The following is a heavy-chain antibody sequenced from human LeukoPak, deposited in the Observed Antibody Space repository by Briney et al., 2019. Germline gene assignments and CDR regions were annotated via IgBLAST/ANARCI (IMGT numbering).Heavy chain of an antibody. J-gene: IGHJ4*02. CDR3: AKTTAGYSSGRYPGWPVDY. Sequence: PGGSLRLSCAASGFTFRSYAIYWVRQAPGKGLEWVSGISGSGGDTYFADSVKGRFTISRDNSKSTVFLQTDSLRAEDTALYYCAKTTAGYSSGRYPGWPVDYWGQGTLVTVSS. D-gene: IGHD6-19*01. V-gene: IGHV3-23*01. CDR2: ISGSGGDT. CDR1: GFTFRSYA.